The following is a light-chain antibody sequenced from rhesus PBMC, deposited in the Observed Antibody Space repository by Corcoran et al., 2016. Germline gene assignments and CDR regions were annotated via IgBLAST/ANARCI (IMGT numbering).Light chain of an antibody. Sequence: QSVLTQPPSAAGAPGQRVTIPCTGGRSNIGGYYVQWYQQLPGTAPKLLIYENNKPTSGVSDRFSGSQSGTSASLTITGLQSEDEADYYCQSYDSSLSASIFGAGTRLTVL. CDR1: RSNIGGYY. J-gene: IGLJ1*01. CDR3: QSYDSSLSASI. CDR2: ENN. V-gene: IGLV1-85*01.